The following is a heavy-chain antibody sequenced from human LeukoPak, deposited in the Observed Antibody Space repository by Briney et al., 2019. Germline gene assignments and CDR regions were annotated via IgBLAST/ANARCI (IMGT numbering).Heavy chain of an antibody. D-gene: IGHD1-26*01. V-gene: IGHV3-21*01. CDR2: ISTSSIYI. CDR1: GFSFSSYI. Sequence: PGGSLRLSCAASGFSFSSYIFNWVRPAPGKGLGRGSSISTSSIYIYYAATVKGRFIISRDDDKKSVDLQMHSLTADDTAVYYCARWALYGGPANKNPGFDYWGQGTLVTVSS. J-gene: IGHJ4*02. CDR3: ARWALYGGPANKNPGFDY.